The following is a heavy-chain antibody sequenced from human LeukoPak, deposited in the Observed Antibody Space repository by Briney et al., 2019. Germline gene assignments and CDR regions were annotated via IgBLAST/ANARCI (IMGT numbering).Heavy chain of an antibody. V-gene: IGHV3-21*01. CDR3: ARDEYYYDSSGYYYPLLY. CDR2: ISSSSSYI. J-gene: IGHJ4*02. Sequence: GGSLRLSCAASGFTFSSYSMNWVRQAPGKGLEWVSSISSSSSYIYYADSVKGRFTISRDNAKNSLYLQMNSLRAEDTAVYYCARDEYYYDSSGYYYPLLYWGQGTLVTVSS. CDR1: GFTFSSYS. D-gene: IGHD3-22*01.